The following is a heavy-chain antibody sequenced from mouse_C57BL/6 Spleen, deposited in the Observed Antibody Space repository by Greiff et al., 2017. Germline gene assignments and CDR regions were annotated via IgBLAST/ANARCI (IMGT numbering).Heavy chain of an antibody. Sequence: EVQLQQSGTVLARPGASVKMSCKTSGYTFTSYWMHWVKQRPGQGLEWIGAINPGNSDTSYNQKFKGKAKLTAVTSASTAYMELSSLTNEDSAVYYCTRSGDGYHCDYAMDYWGQGTSVTVSS. D-gene: IGHD2-3*01. CDR2: INPGNSDT. CDR3: TRSGDGYHCDYAMDY. V-gene: IGHV1-5*01. CDR1: GYTFTSYW. J-gene: IGHJ4*01.